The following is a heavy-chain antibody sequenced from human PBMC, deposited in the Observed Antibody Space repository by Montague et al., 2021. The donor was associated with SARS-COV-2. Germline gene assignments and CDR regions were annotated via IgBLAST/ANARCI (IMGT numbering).Heavy chain of an antibody. V-gene: IGHV3-30*18. CDR2: ISYEGSQK. CDR3: AKASQVFWLGQFARDAFDI. J-gene: IGHJ3*02. CDR1: GFTFNNYG. Sequence: SLRLSCAASGFTFNNYGIHWVRQAPGKGLEWVAVISYEGSQKFFTDSVKGRSVISRDSAQSTVYLQMNSLRVEDTAVYYCAKASQVFWLGQFARDAFDIWGQGTAVSVSS. D-gene: IGHD3-10*01.